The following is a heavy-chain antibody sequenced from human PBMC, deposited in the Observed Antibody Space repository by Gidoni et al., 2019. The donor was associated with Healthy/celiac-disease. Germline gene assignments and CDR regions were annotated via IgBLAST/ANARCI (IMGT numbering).Heavy chain of an antibody. V-gene: IGHV4-39*01. J-gene: IGHJ3*02. D-gene: IGHD3-22*01. CDR3: AKHYYDSSGYLDAFDI. CDR2: IYDSGST. Sequence: QLHLKESGPGLVKPSETLSLTCTVSGGSISSSSYYWGWIRQPPGKGLEWSGSIYDSGSTYYNPSLKSRVTISVDTSKNQFSLKLSSVTAADTAVYYCAKHYYDSSGYLDAFDIWGQGTMVTVSS. CDR1: GGSISSSSYY.